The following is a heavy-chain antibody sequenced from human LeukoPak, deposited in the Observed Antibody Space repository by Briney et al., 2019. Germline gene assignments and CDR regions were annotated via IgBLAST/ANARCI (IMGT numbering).Heavy chain of an antibody. J-gene: IGHJ4*02. CDR1: GGSISTYY. Sequence: SETLSLTCSVSGGSISTYYWSWIRQTPGKGLEWIGYVYYSGTTNYNPSLKGRVTISSDTSKNQFSLNLRSVNVADTAIYYCARHGVSVGYFDYWGQGTLVTVSS. CDR3: ARHGVSVGYFDY. CDR2: VYYSGTT. D-gene: IGHD5/OR15-5a*01. V-gene: IGHV4-59*08.